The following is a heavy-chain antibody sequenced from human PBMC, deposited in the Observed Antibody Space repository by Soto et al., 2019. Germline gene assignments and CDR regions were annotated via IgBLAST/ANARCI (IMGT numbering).Heavy chain of an antibody. CDR2: VSYDGAHK. CDR1: GFTFTNYA. CDR3: AREGEYCSGGSCTYWAY. D-gene: IGHD2-15*01. Sequence: QVQLVESGGGVVQPGRSLRLSCAASGFTFTNYAMYWVRQDPGKGLVWMGYVSYDGAHKFYADSVKGRFTISRDNSKNTLFLQMNRLIAEDTAVYYCAREGEYCSGGSCTYWAYWGQGTLVTVSS. J-gene: IGHJ4*02. V-gene: IGHV3-30-3*01.